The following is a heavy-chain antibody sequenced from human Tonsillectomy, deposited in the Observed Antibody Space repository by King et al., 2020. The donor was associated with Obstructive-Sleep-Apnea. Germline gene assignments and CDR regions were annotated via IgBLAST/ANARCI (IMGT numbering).Heavy chain of an antibody. CDR2: IFSNDEK. Sequence: VTLKESGPVLVKPTETPTLTCTVSGFSLSNARMGVSWLRQPPGKALEWLAHIFSNDEKSYSTSLKSRLTIAKDTSKSQVVLTMTNMDPEDTATYYCARLQHHGLLWFGEFSAQWYFDLWGRGTLVTVSS. D-gene: IGHD3-10*01. V-gene: IGHV2-26*01. J-gene: IGHJ2*01. CDR3: ARLQHHGLLWFGEFSAQWYFDL. CDR1: GFSLSNARMG.